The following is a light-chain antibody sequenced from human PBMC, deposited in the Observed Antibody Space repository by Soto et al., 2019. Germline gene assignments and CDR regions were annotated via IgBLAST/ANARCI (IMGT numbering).Light chain of an antibody. CDR2: QVT. Sequence: QSALTQPASVSGSPGQSITISCTGTSSDLAIYNYVSWYQQQPGKAPKLMIYQVTNQPSGVSNRFSGSRSGNTASLTISGLQAEDEADYYCSSYKDSSNYVFGTGTKLTVL. V-gene: IGLV2-14*01. J-gene: IGLJ1*01. CDR1: SSDLAIYNY. CDR3: SSYKDSSNYV.